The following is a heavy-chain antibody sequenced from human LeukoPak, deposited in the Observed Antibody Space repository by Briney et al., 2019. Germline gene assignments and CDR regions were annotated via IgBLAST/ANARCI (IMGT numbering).Heavy chain of an antibody. J-gene: IGHJ4*02. D-gene: IGHD1-26*01. CDR3: AKGSTVGATHFDY. CDR2: ISGDGGST. Sequence: RLSCAASGFTFDDYAMHWVRHXPGKGLEWVXXISGDGGSTYYADSVKGRFTISRDNSKNSLYLQMNSLRTEDTALYYCAKGSTVGATHFDYWGQGTLVTVSS. V-gene: IGHV3-43*02. CDR1: GFTFDDYA.